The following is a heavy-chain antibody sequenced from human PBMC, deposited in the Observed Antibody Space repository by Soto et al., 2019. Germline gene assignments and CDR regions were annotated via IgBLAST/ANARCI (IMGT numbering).Heavy chain of an antibody. CDR1: GLTFSRTD. CDR2: IDGSGTFT. D-gene: IGHD3-10*01. V-gene: IGHV3-23*01. Sequence: EVHILESGGELVQPGGSRRLSLAASGLTFSRTDIRWVRKGPGKGLEWVSTIDGSGTFTYYADSVKGRFTISRDNSKNTVHLQMMSLGADDTAVYYCVKNSGWFHSWGQGTVVTVSS. CDR3: VKNSGWFHS. J-gene: IGHJ5*01.